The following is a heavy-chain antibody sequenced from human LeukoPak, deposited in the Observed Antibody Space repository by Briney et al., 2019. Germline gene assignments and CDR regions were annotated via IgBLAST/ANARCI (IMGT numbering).Heavy chain of an antibody. V-gene: IGHV3-21*01. J-gene: IGHJ4*02. D-gene: IGHD2-21*02. Sequence: NPGGSLRLSCAASGFTFSSYSMNWVRQAPGKGLEWVSSISSSSSYIYYADSVKGRFTISRDNAKNSLYLQMNSLRAEDTAVYYCAITYCGGDCPFDYWGQGTLVTVSS. CDR2: ISSSSSYI. CDR3: AITYCGGDCPFDY. CDR1: GFTFSSYS.